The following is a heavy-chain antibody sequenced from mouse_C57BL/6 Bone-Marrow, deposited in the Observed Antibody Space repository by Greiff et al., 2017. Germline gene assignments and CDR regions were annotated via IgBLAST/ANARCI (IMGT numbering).Heavy chain of an antibody. V-gene: IGHV5-9-1*02. CDR2: ISSGGDYI. CDR3: TRVGVTGYFDY. CDR1: GFTFSSYA. D-gene: IGHD2-2*01. Sequence: EVQGVESGEGLVKPGGSLKLSCAASGFTFSSYAMSWVRQTPEKRLEWVAYISSGGDYIYYADTVKGRFTISRDNARNTLYLQMSSLKSEDTAMYYCTRVGVTGYFDYWGQGTTLTVSS. J-gene: IGHJ2*01.